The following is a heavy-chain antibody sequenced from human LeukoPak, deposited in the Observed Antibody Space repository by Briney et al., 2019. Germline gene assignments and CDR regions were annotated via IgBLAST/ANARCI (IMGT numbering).Heavy chain of an antibody. CDR1: GGTFSSYA. CDR2: IIPIFGTA. Sequence: SVKVSCKASGGTFSSYAISWVRQAPGQGLEWMGGIIPIFGTANYAQKFQRRVTITADESTSTAYMELSSLRSEDTAVYYCARVLERRLDYYYGMDVWGQGTTVTVSS. V-gene: IGHV1-69*13. D-gene: IGHD1-1*01. CDR3: ARVLERRLDYYYGMDV. J-gene: IGHJ6*02.